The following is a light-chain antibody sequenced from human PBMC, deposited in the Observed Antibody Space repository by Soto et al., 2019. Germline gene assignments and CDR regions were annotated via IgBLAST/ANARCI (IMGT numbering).Light chain of an antibody. Sequence: EVVMTQSPAPLYVSPGERATLSCRARQSVSSNLAWYQQKPGQAPRLLIYGASTRATGIQASFSGSGSGTEFTRTISSLQSEDFAVYYCQQYNNGPPWTFGQGTKVEIK. CDR1: QSVSSN. V-gene: IGKV3-15*01. CDR2: GAS. CDR3: QQYNNGPPWT. J-gene: IGKJ1*01.